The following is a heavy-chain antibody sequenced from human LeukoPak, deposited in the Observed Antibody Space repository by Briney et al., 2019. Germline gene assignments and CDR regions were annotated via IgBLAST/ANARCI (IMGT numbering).Heavy chain of an antibody. V-gene: IGHV4-59*12. CDR2: IYYSGNT. D-gene: IGHD3-16*02. CDR3: ARESYDYVWGSYRYTVLGAFDI. J-gene: IGHJ3*02. Sequence: PSETLSLTCTVSGGSITNYYWSWIRQPPGKGLEWIGFIYYSGNTNYNPSLKSRVTISVDTSRNQFSLKLSSVTAADTAVYYCARESYDYVWGSYRYTVLGAFDIWGQGTMVTVSS. CDR1: GGSITNYY.